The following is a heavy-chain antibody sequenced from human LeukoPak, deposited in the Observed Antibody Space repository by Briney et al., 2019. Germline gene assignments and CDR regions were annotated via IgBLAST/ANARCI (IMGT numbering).Heavy chain of an antibody. CDR3: ASLARMDDGDY. V-gene: IGHV1-46*01. CDR1: GYIFTSYY. CDR2: ISPSGGST. D-gene: IGHD1-1*01. J-gene: IGHJ4*02. Sequence: AAVTVSCMASGYIFTSYYMHWVRQAAGQGLGWMGIISPSGGSTSDAQKFQGRVTMTRDMSTSKVYMELRSLRAEDTSVCYWASLARMDDGDYWGQGTLVTVSS.